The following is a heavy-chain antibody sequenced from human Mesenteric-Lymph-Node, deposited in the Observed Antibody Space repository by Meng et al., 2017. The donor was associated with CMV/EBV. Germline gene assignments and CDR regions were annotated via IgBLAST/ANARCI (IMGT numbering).Heavy chain of an antibody. CDR3: ACAGSSWIYGMDV. CDR2: IIPILDIT. J-gene: IGHJ6*02. Sequence: SVKVSCKASGGTFSSYTISWVRQAPGQGLEWMGRIIPILDITHYAQKFQGRVTITADKSTGTAYMELSSLRSEDTAVYYCACAGSSWIYGMDVWGQGTTVTVSS. D-gene: IGHD6-13*01. CDR1: GGTFSSYT. V-gene: IGHV1-69*02.